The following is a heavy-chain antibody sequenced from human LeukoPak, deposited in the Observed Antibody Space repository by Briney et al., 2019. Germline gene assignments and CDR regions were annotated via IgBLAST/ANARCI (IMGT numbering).Heavy chain of an antibody. V-gene: IGHV3-9*01. CDR1: GFTFDDYA. D-gene: IGHD4-23*01. J-gene: IGHJ3*02. CDR3: AKDINGGNSRYAFDI. CDR2: ISWNRGSI. Sequence: GGSLRLSCAASGFTFDDYAMHWVRHAPGKGLEWVSGISWNRGSIDYADSVKGRFTISRDNAKNSLYLQMNSLRAEDTALYYCAKDINGGNSRYAFDIWGQGTMVTVSS.